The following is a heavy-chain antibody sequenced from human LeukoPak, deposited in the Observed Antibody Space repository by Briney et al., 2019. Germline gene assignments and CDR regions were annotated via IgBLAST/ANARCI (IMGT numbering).Heavy chain of an antibody. CDR1: GYSFTDYY. J-gene: IGHJ5*02. CDR2: INPNSGGT. Sequence: ASVKVSCKTSGYSFTDYYMHWVRQAPGQGLEWMGWINPNSGGTSSAQKFQGRVTMTRDTSITTVYMEVSWLTSDDTTIYYCARADRLDGGPYLIGPWGQGTLVTVSS. CDR3: ARADRLDGGPYLIGP. D-gene: IGHD2-21*01. V-gene: IGHV1-2*02.